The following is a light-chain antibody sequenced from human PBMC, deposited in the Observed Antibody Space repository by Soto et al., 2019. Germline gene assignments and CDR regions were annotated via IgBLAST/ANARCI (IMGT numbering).Light chain of an antibody. Sequence: IMMKTSLATLSVSQCETATLYVSAGQSVGGNLAWYQQKPGQAPRLLIYGASTRATGLPARFSGSGSGTEFTLTISDVQPEDFAVYYCHQRQSWPRTFGQGTKVDIK. V-gene: IGKV3-15*01. J-gene: IGKJ1*01. CDR1: QSVGGN. CDR2: GAS. CDR3: HQRQSWPRT.